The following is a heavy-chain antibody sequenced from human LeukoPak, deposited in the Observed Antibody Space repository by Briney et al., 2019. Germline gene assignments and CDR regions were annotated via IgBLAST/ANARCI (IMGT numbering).Heavy chain of an antibody. CDR1: GFTFSSYA. Sequence: PGGSLRLSCAASGFTFSSYAMHWVRQAPGKGLEWVAVISYDGSNKYYADSVKGRFTIYRDNSKNTPYLQMNSLRAEDTAVYYGIVVVVAATPKTGYYMDVWGKGTTVTVSS. J-gene: IGHJ6*03. D-gene: IGHD2-15*01. CDR3: IVVVVAATPKTGYYMDV. CDR2: ISYDGSNK. V-gene: IGHV3-30-3*01.